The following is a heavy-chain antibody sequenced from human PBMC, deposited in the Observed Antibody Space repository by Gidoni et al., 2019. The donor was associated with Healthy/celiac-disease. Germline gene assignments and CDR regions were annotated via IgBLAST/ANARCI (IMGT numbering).Heavy chain of an antibody. CDR3: ARGAFGLYGDYGSEYYFDY. J-gene: IGHJ4*02. D-gene: IGHD4-17*01. CDR2: IYHSGST. CDR1: GGSISSGGYS. V-gene: IGHV4-30-2*01. Sequence: QLQLQESGSGLVKPSQTLSLTCAVSGGSISSGGYSWSWIRQPPGKGLEWIGYIYHSGSTYYNPSLKSRVTISVDRSKNQFSLKLSSVTAADTAVYYCARGAFGLYGDYGSEYYFDYWGQGTLVTVSS.